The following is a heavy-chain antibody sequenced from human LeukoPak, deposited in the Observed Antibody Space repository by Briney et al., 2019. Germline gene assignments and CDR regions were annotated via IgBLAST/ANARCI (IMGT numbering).Heavy chain of an antibody. CDR1: GYTFTSYD. CDR2: MNPNSGNT. J-gene: IGHJ5*02. Sequence: EASVKVSCKASGYTFTSYDINWVRQAPGQGLEWMGWMNPNSGNTGYAQKFQGRVTMTRNTSISTAYMELSSLRSEDTAVYYCARPRYSGYDGNWFDPWGQGTLVTVSS. D-gene: IGHD5-12*01. V-gene: IGHV1-8*01. CDR3: ARPRYSGYDGNWFDP.